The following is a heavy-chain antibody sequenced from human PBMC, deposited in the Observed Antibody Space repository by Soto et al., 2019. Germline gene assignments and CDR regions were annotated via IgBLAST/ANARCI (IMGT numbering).Heavy chain of an antibody. CDR1: GGSISSSSYY. CDR2: IYYSGST. D-gene: IGHD5-18*01. Sequence: QLQLQESGPGLVKPSETLSLTCTVSGGSISSSSYYWGWIRQPPGKGLEWIGSIYYSGSTYYNPSLKSRVTISVDTSKNQFSLKLSSVTAADTAVYYCARPTFYTAMAPDWGQGTLVTVSS. V-gene: IGHV4-39*01. J-gene: IGHJ4*02. CDR3: ARPTFYTAMAPD.